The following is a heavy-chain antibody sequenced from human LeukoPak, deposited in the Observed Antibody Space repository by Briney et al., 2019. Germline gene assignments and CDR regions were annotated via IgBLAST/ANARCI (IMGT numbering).Heavy chain of an antibody. CDR1: GGSISSYY. D-gene: IGHD3-9*01. J-gene: IGHJ6*03. CDR3: ARERMYYDILTAGVWYYMDV. CDR2: IYTSGST. Sequence: PSETLSLTCTVSGGSISSYYWSWIWQPAGKGLEWIGRIYTSGSTDYNPSLKSRVTISVDTSKNQFSLKLSSVTAADTAVYFCARERMYYDILTAGVWYYMDVWGKGTTVTISS. V-gene: IGHV4-4*07.